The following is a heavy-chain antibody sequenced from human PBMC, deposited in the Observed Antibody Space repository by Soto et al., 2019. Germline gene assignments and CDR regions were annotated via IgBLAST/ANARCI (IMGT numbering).Heavy chain of an antibody. CDR3: ARSFCRDAVRCNWFDP. CDR1: GASSSSYY. D-gene: IGHD2-8*01. J-gene: IGHJ5*02. V-gene: IGHV4-59*01. Sequence: SETLSLTCTVSGASSSSYYWSWIRQPPGKGLEWIGYMNDFGRTIYNPSLKSRATISLDTSKNQFSLKLTSVIAADTAVYYCARSFCRDAVRCNWFDPWGQGTLVTVSS. CDR2: MNDFGRT.